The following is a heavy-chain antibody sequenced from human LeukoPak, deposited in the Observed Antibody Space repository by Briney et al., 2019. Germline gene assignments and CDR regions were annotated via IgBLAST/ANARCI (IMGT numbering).Heavy chain of an antibody. J-gene: IGHJ4*02. CDR2: IYYSGST. CDR3: ASVVPAADYFDH. V-gene: IGHV4-59*01. Sequence: ASETLSLTCTVSGGSISSYYWSWIRQPPGGGLECIGYIYYSGSTNYNPSLRSRVAISVDTSKNQFSLKLSSVTAADTAVYYCASVVPAADYFDHWGQGTLVTVSS. CDR1: GGSISSYY. D-gene: IGHD2-2*01.